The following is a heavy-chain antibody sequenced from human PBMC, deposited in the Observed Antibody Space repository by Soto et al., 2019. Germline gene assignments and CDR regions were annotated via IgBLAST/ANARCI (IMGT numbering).Heavy chain of an antibody. CDR2: MSHSGGT. Sequence: QVQLQQWGAGLLKPSETLSLTCAVYGGFVSSGNYYWSWIRQPPGKGLEWIGEMSHSGGTHFNPSLKSRVTTSVDTSKDQFSLKMSSVTAADTALYYCARVERGTATTVVDAFDIWGPGTMVTVSS. CDR1: GGFVSSGNYY. CDR3: ARVERGTATTVVDAFDI. J-gene: IGHJ3*02. D-gene: IGHD1-1*01. V-gene: IGHV4-34*01.